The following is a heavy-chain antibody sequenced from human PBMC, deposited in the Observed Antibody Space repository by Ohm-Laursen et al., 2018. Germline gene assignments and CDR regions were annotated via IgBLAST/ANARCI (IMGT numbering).Heavy chain of an antibody. CDR1: NDSFDEAF. V-gene: IGHV4-4*07. J-gene: IGHJ4*02. CDR3: TNSLGGAH. Sequence: SDTLSLTCLVSNDSFDEAFWSWIRQPAGKGLEWIGRVFPVGATNYNPSLKGRLTMSINRSKKQFSLRLTSVTAADTAVYYCTNSLGGAHWGPGILVTVSS. CDR2: VFPVGAT.